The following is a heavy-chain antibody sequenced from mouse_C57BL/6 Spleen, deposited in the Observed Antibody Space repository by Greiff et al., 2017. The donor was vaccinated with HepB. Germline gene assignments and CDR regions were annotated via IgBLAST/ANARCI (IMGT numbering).Heavy chain of an antibody. V-gene: IGHV5-12*01. CDR3: AQNGWYFDV. J-gene: IGHJ1*03. CDR2: ISNGGGST. CDR1: GFTFSDYY. Sequence: EVQLVESGGGLVQPGGSLKLSCAASGFTFSDYYMYWVRQTPEKRLEWVAYISNGGGSTYYPDTVKGRFTISRDNAKNTLYLQMSRLKSEDTAMYYCAQNGWYFDVWGTGTTVTVSS.